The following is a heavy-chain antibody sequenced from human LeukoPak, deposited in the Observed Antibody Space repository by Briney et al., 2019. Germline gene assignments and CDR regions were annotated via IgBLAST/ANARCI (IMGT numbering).Heavy chain of an antibody. Sequence: ASVKVSCQASAYTFTNYYIHWVRQAPGQGLEWMGWINPDSGGTKYAQKFEGRVAMTRDTSISTAYMEVTRLSSDDTAVYFCARDPYSGSPFDYWGQGTLVTVSS. D-gene: IGHD1-26*01. J-gene: IGHJ4*02. CDR1: AYTFTNYY. CDR2: INPDSGGT. V-gene: IGHV1-2*02. CDR3: ARDPYSGSPFDY.